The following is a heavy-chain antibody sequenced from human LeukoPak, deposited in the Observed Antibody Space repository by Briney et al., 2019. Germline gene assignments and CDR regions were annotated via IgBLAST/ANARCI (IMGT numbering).Heavy chain of an antibody. Sequence: GGSLRLSCAASGXTFSSYGMHWVRQAPGKGLEWVAVISYDGSNKYYADSVKGRFTISRDNSKNTLYLQMNSLRAEDTAVYYCAKTYYYGSGSYPGAFDIWGRGTMVTVSS. D-gene: IGHD3-10*01. CDR3: AKTYYYGSGSYPGAFDI. V-gene: IGHV3-30*18. J-gene: IGHJ3*02. CDR1: GXTFSSYG. CDR2: ISYDGSNK.